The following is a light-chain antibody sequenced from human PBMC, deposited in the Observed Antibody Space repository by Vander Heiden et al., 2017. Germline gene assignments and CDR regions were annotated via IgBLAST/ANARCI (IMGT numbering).Light chain of an antibody. V-gene: IGLV1-47*02. CDR1: SSNIGSNY. CDR3: AAWDDSLSGYV. CDR2: SNK. Sequence: QSVLTQPPSASGPPGQRVTISCSGSSSNIGSNYVFWYQQLPGTAPKLLIYSNKQRPSGVPDRFAGSKSGTSASLTISGLRSEDEADYYCAAWDDSLSGYVFGTGTKVTVL. J-gene: IGLJ1*01.